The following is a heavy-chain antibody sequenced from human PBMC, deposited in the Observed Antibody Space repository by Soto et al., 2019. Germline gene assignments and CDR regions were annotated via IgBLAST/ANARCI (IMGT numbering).Heavy chain of an antibody. CDR3: ATGYSYAPFDP. CDR1: GFTFSSYA. V-gene: IGHV3-23*01. CDR2: ISGIGDST. D-gene: IGHD5-18*01. Sequence: PGGSLRLSCAASGFTFSSYAMSWVRQAPGKGLEWVSGISGIGDSTYFADSVKGRFTISRDNSKNTLYLQMSSLRVEDTAVYYCATGYSYAPFDPWGQGTLVTVSS. J-gene: IGHJ5*02.